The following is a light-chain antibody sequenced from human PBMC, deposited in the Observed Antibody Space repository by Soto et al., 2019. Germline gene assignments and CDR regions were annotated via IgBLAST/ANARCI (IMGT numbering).Light chain of an antibody. CDR2: ATS. V-gene: IGKV1-39*01. Sequence: DIQMTQSPSSLSASVGDRVYLPCRAGQNVGSFVNCYQQKPAKAPRLLIYATSNLQSVVPSRISGSRSGTDVTLTLSSVQPADCSTYFCQQSYSAPYTFGQGNKLEIK. CDR3: QQSYSAPYT. CDR1: QNVGSF. J-gene: IGKJ2*01.